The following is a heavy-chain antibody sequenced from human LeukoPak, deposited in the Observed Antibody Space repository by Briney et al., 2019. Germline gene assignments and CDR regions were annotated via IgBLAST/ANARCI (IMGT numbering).Heavy chain of an antibody. V-gene: IGHV3-23*01. CDR2: ISGSGGST. J-gene: IGHJ6*03. CDR1: EFTFSGYA. CDR3: AKDRQGFGFGEQLDYYYMDV. D-gene: IGHD3-10*01. Sequence: RGSLRLSCVASEFTFSGYAMSWVRQVPGKGLGWVSVISGSGGSTYYADSVKGRFTISRDNSKNTLYLQINSLRAEDTAVYYCAKDRQGFGFGEQLDYYYMDVWGKGTTVTVSS.